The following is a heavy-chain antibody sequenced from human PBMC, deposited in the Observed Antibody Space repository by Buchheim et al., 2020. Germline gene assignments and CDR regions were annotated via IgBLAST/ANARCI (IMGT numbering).Heavy chain of an antibody. CDR3: AGGYTSGFSSSLDV. J-gene: IGHJ6*03. V-gene: IGHV4-31*03. CDR2: IHYDGTT. CDR1: GFSISSRGYY. Sequence: QVQLQQSGPGLVKPSETLSLTCTVSGFSISSRGYYWSWIRQHPGKGLEWVAYIHYDGTTHYNPSLESRLTLSLDTSKNQFSLRLRSVTAANTAVYYVAGGYTSGFSSSLDVWGKGT. D-gene: IGHD2-2*01.